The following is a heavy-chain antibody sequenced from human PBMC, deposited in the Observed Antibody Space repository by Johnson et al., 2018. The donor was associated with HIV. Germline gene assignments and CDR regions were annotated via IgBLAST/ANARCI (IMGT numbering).Heavy chain of an antibody. CDR2: ISYDGSNK. CDR1: GFTFSSYA. V-gene: IGHV3-30-3*01. J-gene: IGHJ3*02. CDR3: ARDRGGTVRYDAFDI. Sequence: VQLVESGGGVVQPGRSLSLSCAASGFTFSSYAMYWVRQAPGKGLEWVAFISYDGSNKYYADSVKGRFTISRDNAKNSLYLQMNSLRAEDTAVYYCARDRGGTVRYDAFDIWGQGTMVTVSS. D-gene: IGHD3-10*01.